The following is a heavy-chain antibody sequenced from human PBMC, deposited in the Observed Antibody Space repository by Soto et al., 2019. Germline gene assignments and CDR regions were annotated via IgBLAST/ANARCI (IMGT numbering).Heavy chain of an antibody. CDR2: INHSGST. CDR1: GGSFSGYY. V-gene: IGHV4-34*01. Sequence: SETLSLTCAVYGGSFSGYYWSWIRQPPGKGLEWIGEINHSGSTNYNPSLKSRVTISVDTSKNQFSLKLSSVTAADTAVYYCARGSRGGYQLLPRLVSFDIWGQGTMVTVSS. D-gene: IGHD2-2*01. CDR3: ARGSRGGYQLLPRLVSFDI. J-gene: IGHJ3*02.